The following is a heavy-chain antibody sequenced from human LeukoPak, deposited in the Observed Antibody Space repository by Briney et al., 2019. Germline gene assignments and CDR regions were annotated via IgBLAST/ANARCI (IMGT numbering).Heavy chain of an antibody. J-gene: IGHJ5*02. CDR2: IYYSGST. CDR3: ARVGSMFSWFDP. CDR1: GGSISSYY. D-gene: IGHD2-15*01. Sequence: SETLSLTCTVSGGSISSYYWSCIRQRPGKGLEWIGYIYYSGSTNYNPSLKSRVTISVDTSKNQFSLKLSSVTAADTAVYYRARVGSMFSWFDPWGQGTLVTVSS. V-gene: IGHV4-59*01.